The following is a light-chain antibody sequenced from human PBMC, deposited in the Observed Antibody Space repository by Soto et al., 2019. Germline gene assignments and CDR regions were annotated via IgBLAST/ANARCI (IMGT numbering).Light chain of an antibody. J-gene: IGKJ1*01. Sequence: EIVMTQSPATGSLSPLKRVTLSCRASQFISNSLAWYQQRPGQPPRLLIYGASTRAAGISARFSGSGSGTEFTLTISSLQSEDFAVYYCQQSSNWPRTFGQGTKVDIK. V-gene: IGKV3-15*01. CDR3: QQSSNWPRT. CDR2: GAS. CDR1: QFISNS.